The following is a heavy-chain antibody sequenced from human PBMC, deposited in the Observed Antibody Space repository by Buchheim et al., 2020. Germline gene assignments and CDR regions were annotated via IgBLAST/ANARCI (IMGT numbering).Heavy chain of an antibody. CDR2: IYSSGST. D-gene: IGHD3-22*01. CDR1: GDSISSGSYY. V-gene: IGHV4-61*02. CDR3: ARDRGYYYDSGGFLDY. Sequence: QVQLQESGPGLVKPSQTLSLTCTVSGDSISSGSYYWSWIRQPAGKGLEWIGRIYSSGSTNYNPSLKSRVTISVDTSKNQFSLKLSSVTAADTAVYYCARDRGYYYDSGGFLDYWGQGTL. J-gene: IGHJ4*02.